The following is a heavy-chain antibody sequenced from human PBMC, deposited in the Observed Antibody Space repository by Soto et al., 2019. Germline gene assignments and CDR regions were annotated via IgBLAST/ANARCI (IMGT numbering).Heavy chain of an antibody. CDR2: ISSNGGST. J-gene: IGHJ4*02. D-gene: IGHD1-1*01. CDR1: GFTFSSYA. CDR3: VKEKWREMATTKPYFDY. Sequence: PGGSLRLSCSASGFTFSSYAMHWVRQAPGKGLEYVSAISSNGGSTYYADSVKGRFTISRDNSKNTLYLQMSSLRAEDTAVYYCVKEKWREMATTKPYFDYWGQGTLVTVSS. V-gene: IGHV3-64D*08.